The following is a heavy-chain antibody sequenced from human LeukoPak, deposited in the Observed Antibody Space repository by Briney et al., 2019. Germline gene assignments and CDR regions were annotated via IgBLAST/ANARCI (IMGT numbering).Heavy chain of an antibody. CDR3: AKDIAAAGTDYFDY. CDR2: ISWNSGSI. J-gene: IGHJ4*02. V-gene: IGHV3-9*03. D-gene: IGHD6-13*01. Sequence: PGGSLRLSCAASGFTFDDYAMHWVRQAPGKGLEWVSGISWNSGSIGYADSVKGRFTISRDNAKNSLYLQMNSLRAEDMALYYCAKDIAAAGTDYFDYWGQGTLITVSS. CDR1: GFTFDDYA.